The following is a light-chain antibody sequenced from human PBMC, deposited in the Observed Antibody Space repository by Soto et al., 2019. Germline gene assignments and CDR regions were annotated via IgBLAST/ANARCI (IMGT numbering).Light chain of an antibody. CDR1: SSDVGGYSY. CDR2: EVS. J-gene: IGLJ3*02. CDR3: SSYAGSNNFEV. V-gene: IGLV2-8*01. Sequence: QSALTQPPSASGSPGQSVTISCTGTSSDVGGYSYVSWYQQHPGKAPKLMIYEVSKRPSGVPDRFSGSTSGNTAALTVSGLQAEDEADYYCSSYAGSNNFEVFGGGTKLTVL.